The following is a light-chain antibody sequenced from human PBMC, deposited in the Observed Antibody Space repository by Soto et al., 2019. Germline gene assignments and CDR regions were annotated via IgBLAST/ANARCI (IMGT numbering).Light chain of an antibody. CDR3: QEYNSGRWT. CDR1: QGISSY. V-gene: IGKV1-27*01. J-gene: IGKJ1*01. CDR2: AAS. Sequence: DIQMTQSPSSLSASVGDRVTITCRASQGISSYLAWYQQRPGKVPKLLIYAASTSQSGVPSRFSGSGSGTDFTLTISSLQPEDVATYYCQEYNSGRWTFGQGTKVEIK.